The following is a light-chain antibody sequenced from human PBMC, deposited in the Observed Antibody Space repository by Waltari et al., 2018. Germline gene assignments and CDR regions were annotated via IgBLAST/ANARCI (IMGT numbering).Light chain of an antibody. V-gene: IGKV1-5*03. CDR2: KAS. Sequence: DIQMNQSPSTLSASVGDRVTITCRTSQSISSWLAWYQQKPGKAPKLLIYKASSLERDVPSRFSGSGSGTEFTLTISSLQPDEFATFYCQHYSSYPPTFGGGTKVEIK. J-gene: IGKJ4*01. CDR3: QHYSSYPPT. CDR1: QSISSW.